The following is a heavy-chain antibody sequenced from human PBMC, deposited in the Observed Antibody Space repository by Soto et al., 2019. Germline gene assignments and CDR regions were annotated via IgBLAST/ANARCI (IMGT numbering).Heavy chain of an antibody. J-gene: IGHJ4*02. Sequence: TLSLSCTVSGGSISSYYWSWVRQPPGKGLEWIGYIYYSGSTNYNPSLKSRVTISVDTSKNQFSLKLSSVTAADTAIYYCAKTHYDILDYWGQGTLVTSPQ. CDR3: AKTHYDILDY. V-gene: IGHV4-59*01. CDR2: IYYSGST. CDR1: GGSISSYY. D-gene: IGHD3-9*01.